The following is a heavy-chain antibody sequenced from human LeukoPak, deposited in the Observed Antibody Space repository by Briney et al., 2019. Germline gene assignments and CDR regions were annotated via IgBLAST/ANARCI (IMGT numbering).Heavy chain of an antibody. CDR1: GGSFSGYY. V-gene: IGHV4-59*12. J-gene: IGHJ6*03. CDR3: ARVGAYCSSTSCYEGYYMDV. CDR2: ISYSGST. Sequence: PSETLSLTCAVYGGSFSGYYWSWIRQPPGKGLEWIGYISYSGSTNYNPSLKSRVTISVDTSKNQFSLKLNSVTAADTAVYYCARVGAYCSSTSCYEGYYMDVWGKGTTVTVSS. D-gene: IGHD2-2*01.